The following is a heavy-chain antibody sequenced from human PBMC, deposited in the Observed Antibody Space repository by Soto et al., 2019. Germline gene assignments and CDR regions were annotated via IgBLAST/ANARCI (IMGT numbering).Heavy chain of an antibody. Sequence: QVHLVESGGGVVRPGTSLRLSCAASGINFSDYGIHWVRQAPGKGLERVAVIWYDGSQKYYADSVRGRFTISRDNSKNTVYLQLNSLRLEDTAVYYCEGRDDPFHVWGQGTIVTVSS. J-gene: IGHJ3*01. CDR3: EGRDDPFHV. CDR1: GINFSDYG. CDR2: IWYDGSQK. V-gene: IGHV3-33*01.